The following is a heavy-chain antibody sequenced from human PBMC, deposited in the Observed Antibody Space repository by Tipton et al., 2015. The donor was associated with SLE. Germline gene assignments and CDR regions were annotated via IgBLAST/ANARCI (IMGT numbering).Heavy chain of an antibody. J-gene: IGHJ6*02. CDR3: VRGGHFGAPFGLPYHYYGLNV. V-gene: IGHV3-7*01. CDR1: GFTFETHW. Sequence: SLRLSCAASGFTFETHWMNWVRQAPGKGLEWVANIKHDGSVQYYVDSVKGRFTISRDNAKKSLYLQTSSLRREDTAVYYCVRGGHFGAPFGLPYHYYGLNVWGQGTTVNVSS. D-gene: IGHD3-3*01. CDR2: IKHDGSVQ.